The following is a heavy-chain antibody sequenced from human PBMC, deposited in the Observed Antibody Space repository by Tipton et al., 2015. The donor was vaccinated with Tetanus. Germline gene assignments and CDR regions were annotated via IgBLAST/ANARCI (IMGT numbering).Heavy chain of an antibody. CDR2: IRGTGGTT. CDR3: VKESLEVGKGYFDD. J-gene: IGHJ4*02. Sequence: SLRLSCAGSGFTFSRYAMSWVRQAPGKGLDWVSAIRGTGGTTFYVDSVKGRFTISRDNSKNMLYLQMSSLRAEDTAIYYCVKESLEVGKGYFDDWGQGTLVTVSS. D-gene: IGHD2-15*01. V-gene: IGHV3-23*01. CDR1: GFTFSRYA.